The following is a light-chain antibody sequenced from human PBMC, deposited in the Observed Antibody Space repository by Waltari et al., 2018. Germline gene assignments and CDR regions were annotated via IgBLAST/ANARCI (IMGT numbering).Light chain of an antibody. V-gene: IGKV4-1*01. CDR3: QQYYSTPPIT. CDR1: QSVLYSSNNKNY. CDR2: WAS. Sequence: IVMTQSPDSLAVSLGERATIHCTSSQSVLYSSNNKNYLAWCQQKPGQPPQLLIYWASTRESGVPDRFSGSGSGTDFTLTISSLQAEDVAVYYCQQYYSTPPITFGQGTRLEIK. J-gene: IGKJ5*01.